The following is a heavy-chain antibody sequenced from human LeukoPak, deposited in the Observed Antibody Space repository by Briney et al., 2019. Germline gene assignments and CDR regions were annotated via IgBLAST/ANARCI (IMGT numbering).Heavy chain of an antibody. CDR3: ARGRSPGYSAHDGIDP. Sequence: SETLSLTCAVYGGSFSGYYWSWIRQPAGKGLEWIGRIYTSGSTNYNPSLKSRVTMSVDTSKNQFSLKLSSVTASDTAVYFCARGRSPGYSAHDGIDPWGQGTLVTVSA. V-gene: IGHV4-59*10. CDR1: GGSFSGYY. CDR2: IYTSGST. J-gene: IGHJ5*02. D-gene: IGHD5-12*01.